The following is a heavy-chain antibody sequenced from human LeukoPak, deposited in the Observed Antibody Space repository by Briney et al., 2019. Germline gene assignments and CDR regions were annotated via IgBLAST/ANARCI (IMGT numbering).Heavy chain of an antibody. V-gene: IGHV1-69*05. CDR2: IIPIFGTA. D-gene: IGHD6-13*01. CDR1: GGTFSSYA. J-gene: IGHJ6*03. Sequence: GASVTLSCKASGGTFSSYAVGWVRQAPGQGLEWMGGIIPIFGTANYAQKFQGRVTITTDESTSTAYMELSSLRSEDTAVYYCASYVAAAGDDYYYDYMDVWGKGTTVTVSS. CDR3: ASYVAAAGDDYYYDYMDV.